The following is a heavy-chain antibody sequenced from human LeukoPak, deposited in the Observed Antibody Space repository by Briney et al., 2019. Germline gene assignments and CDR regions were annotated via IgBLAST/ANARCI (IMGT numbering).Heavy chain of an antibody. J-gene: IGHJ4*02. CDR2: IRFTGSYI. CDR1: GFTFSSYS. Sequence: GGSLRLSCAASGFTFSSYSMTWVRQAPGRGLEWVSSIRFTGSYIYYADSVKGRFTISRDDAKNLLSLQMISLRVEDTAVYYCTRAGPRRDGYHSDYWGQGTLVTVSS. V-gene: IGHV3-21*01. CDR3: TRAGPRRDGYHSDY. D-gene: IGHD5-24*01.